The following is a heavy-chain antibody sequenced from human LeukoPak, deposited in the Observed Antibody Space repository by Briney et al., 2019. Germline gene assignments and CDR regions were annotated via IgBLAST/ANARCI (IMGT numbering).Heavy chain of an antibody. Sequence: GASVKVSCKASGYTFTGYYMHWVRQAPGQGLEWMGWINPNSGGTNYAQKFQGRVTMPRDTSISTAYMELSRLRSDDTAVYYCARAVYDSSGYYYYYMDVWGKGTTVTVSS. D-gene: IGHD3-22*01. CDR2: INPNSGGT. CDR3: ARAVYDSSGYYYYYMDV. CDR1: GYTFTGYY. J-gene: IGHJ6*03. V-gene: IGHV1-2*02.